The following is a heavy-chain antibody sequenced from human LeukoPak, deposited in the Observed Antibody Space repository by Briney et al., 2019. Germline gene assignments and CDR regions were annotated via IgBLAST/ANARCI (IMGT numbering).Heavy chain of an antibody. V-gene: IGHV3-23*01. Sequence: PGGSLRLSCAASGFTFSSTSMSWVRQAPGKGLEWVAVTVGGGDGTYYADSVKGRFTISRDNSKNTLCLQMNSLRAEDTAMYFCARVSPYYFHSDGYPTVSYPFDIWGQGTMVAVSS. D-gene: IGHD3-22*01. J-gene: IGHJ3*02. CDR3: ARVSPYYFHSDGYPTVSYPFDI. CDR2: TVGGGDGT. CDR1: GFTFSSTS.